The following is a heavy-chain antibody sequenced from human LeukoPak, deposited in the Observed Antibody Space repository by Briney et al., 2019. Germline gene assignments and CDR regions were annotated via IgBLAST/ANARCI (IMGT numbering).Heavy chain of an antibody. Sequence: TGGSLRLSCAASGFTLSSYWMHWVRLAPGRGLEWLASIQQDGSAKFYVDSVKGRFTISRDNARNSLSLQMNNLRGEDTAVYYCVGDAHASGFFDHGAQETWVTASS. J-gene: IGHJ4*02. CDR2: IQQDGSAK. CDR1: GFTLSSYW. D-gene: IGHD6-19*01. V-gene: IGHV3-7*04. CDR3: VGDAHASGFFDH.